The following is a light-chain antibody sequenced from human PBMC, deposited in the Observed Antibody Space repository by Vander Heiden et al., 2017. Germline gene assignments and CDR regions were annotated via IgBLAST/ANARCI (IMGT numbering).Light chain of an antibody. V-gene: IGKV1-39*01. Sequence: DIQMTQSPSSLSASLGDRVTITCRATQSSSSYLNWYQQKPGKDPKLLIYAASSLQSGVPSRFSGSGCGTDFTLTISSRQPEDFATYYCQQSYSTPGNTFGQGTKLEIK. J-gene: IGKJ2*01. CDR2: AAS. CDR3: QQSYSTPGNT. CDR1: QSSSSY.